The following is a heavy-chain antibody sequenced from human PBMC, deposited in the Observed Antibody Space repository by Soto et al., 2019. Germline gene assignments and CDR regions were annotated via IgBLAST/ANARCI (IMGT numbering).Heavy chain of an antibody. D-gene: IGHD1-1*01. Sequence: SVKVSCKASGGTFSSYAISWVRQAPGQGLEWMGGIIPIFGTANYAQKFQGRVTITADESTSTAYMELSSLRSEDTAVYYCARGGRQLGYYYYMDVWGKGTTVTVSS. CDR1: GGTFSSYA. V-gene: IGHV1-69*13. CDR2: IIPIFGTA. J-gene: IGHJ6*03. CDR3: ARGGRQLGYYYYMDV.